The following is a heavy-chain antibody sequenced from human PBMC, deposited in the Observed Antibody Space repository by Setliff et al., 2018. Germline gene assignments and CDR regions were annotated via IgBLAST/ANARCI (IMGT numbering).Heavy chain of an antibody. CDR3: ARAHRYFSDTSGYFYDQGRSAFDV. J-gene: IGHJ3*01. D-gene: IGHD3-22*01. Sequence: PGGSLRLSCAASGFTFDDYGMSWVRQAPGKGLEWVSGISWNSNYIAYADSVKGRFTISRDNAKNSLYLQMNSLRPEDTALYYCARAHRYFSDTSGYFYDQGRSAFDVWGQGTMFTVSS. CDR1: GFTFDDYG. V-gene: IGHV3-20*04. CDR2: ISWNSNYI.